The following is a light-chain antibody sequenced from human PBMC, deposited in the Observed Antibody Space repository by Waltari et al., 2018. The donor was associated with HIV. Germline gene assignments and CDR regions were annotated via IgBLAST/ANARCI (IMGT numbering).Light chain of an antibody. CDR1: HPSLVNTY. CDR3: GTWDSNLNAV. Sequence: LTQPPSVSAAPGQRVTISCSGSHPSLVNTYVSWYQQLPGTAPKVLIYENDRRPSGIPDRFSAYKFGTSATLDITGLQVGDEGDYYCGTWDSNLNAVFGGGTKLTV. V-gene: IGLV1-51*01. J-gene: IGLJ2*01. CDR2: END.